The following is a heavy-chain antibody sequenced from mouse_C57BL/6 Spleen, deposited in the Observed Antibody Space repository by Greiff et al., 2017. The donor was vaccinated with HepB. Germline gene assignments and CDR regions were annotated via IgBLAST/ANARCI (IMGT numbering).Heavy chain of an antibody. CDR3: ARDYSNDY. Sequence: QVQLQQSGAELVRPGTSVKVSCKASGYAFTNYLIEWVKQRPGQGLEWIGVINPGSGGTNYNEKFKGKATLTADKYSSTAYMQLSSLTSEDSAVYFCARDYSNDYWGQGTTLTVSS. D-gene: IGHD2-5*01. CDR2: INPGSGGT. V-gene: IGHV1-54*01. J-gene: IGHJ2*01. CDR1: GYAFTNYL.